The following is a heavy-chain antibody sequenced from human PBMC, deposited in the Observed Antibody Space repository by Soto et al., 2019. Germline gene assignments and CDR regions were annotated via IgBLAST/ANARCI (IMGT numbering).Heavy chain of an antibody. CDR3: TTATAIDYYYYGMDV. J-gene: IGHJ6*02. CDR1: GFTFSNAW. CDR2: IKSKTDGGTT. V-gene: IGHV3-15*01. D-gene: IGHD4-4*01. Sequence: PGESLKISCAASGFTFSNAWMSWVRQAPGKGLEWVGRIKSKTDGGTTDYAAPVKGRFTISRDDSKNTLYLQMNSLKTEDTAVYYCTTATAIDYYYYGMDVWGQGTTVTVSS.